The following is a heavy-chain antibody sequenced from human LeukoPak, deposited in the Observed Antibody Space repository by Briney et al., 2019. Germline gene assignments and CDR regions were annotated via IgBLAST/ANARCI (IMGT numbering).Heavy chain of an antibody. CDR2: ISSSSSTI. J-gene: IGHJ2*01. CDR3: ARSGYDFWSGYSPYWYLDL. Sequence: GGSLRLSCAASGFTFSSYSMNWVRQAPGKGLEWVSYISSSSSTIYYADSVKGRFTISRDNSKNTLYLQMNSLRAEDTAVYYCARSGYDFWSGYSPYWYLDLWGRGTLVTVSS. V-gene: IGHV3-48*01. CDR1: GFTFSSYS. D-gene: IGHD3-3*01.